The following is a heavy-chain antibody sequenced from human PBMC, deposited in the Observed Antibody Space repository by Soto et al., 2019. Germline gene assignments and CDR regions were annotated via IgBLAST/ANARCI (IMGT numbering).Heavy chain of an antibody. D-gene: IGHD6-6*01. J-gene: IGHJ6*02. CDR2: IYPGDSDT. V-gene: IGHV5-51*01. CDR1: GYSFTSYW. CDR3: ATYSSSSRIYNYYGMDV. Sequence: GESLKISCKGSGYSFTSYWIGWVRQMPGKGLEWMGIIYPGDSDTRYSPSFQGQVTISADKSISTAYLQWSSLKASDTAMYNCATYSSSSRIYNYYGMDVWGQGTTVTVSS.